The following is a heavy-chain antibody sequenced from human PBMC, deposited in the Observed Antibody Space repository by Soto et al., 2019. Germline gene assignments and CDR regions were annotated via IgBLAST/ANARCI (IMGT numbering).Heavy chain of an antibody. CDR3: AKDSPGYSSGWYDWYFDL. CDR2: ISYDGSNK. V-gene: IGHV3-30*18. CDR1: GFTFSSYG. Sequence: QVQLVESGGGVVQPGRSLRLSCAASGFTFSSYGMHWVRQAPGKGLEWVAVISYDGSNKYYADSVKGRFTISRDNSKNTLYLQMNSLRDEDTAVYYCAKDSPGYSSGWYDWYFDLWGRGTLVTVSS. J-gene: IGHJ2*01. D-gene: IGHD6-19*01.